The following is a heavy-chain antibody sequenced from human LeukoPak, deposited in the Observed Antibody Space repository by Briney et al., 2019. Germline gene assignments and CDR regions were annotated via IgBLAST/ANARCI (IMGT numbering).Heavy chain of an antibody. CDR1: GFTFSKAW. CDR2: TWYDGNKR. CDR3: ARGGGSYKTGAFDI. Sequence: HPGGSLRLSCAASGFTFSKAWMSWVRQAPGKGLEWVAVTWYDGNKRYHAESVKGRFTISRDNSKNPLYLQMNSLRAEDTAVYHCARGGGSYKTGAFDIWGQGTMVTVSS. J-gene: IGHJ3*02. V-gene: IGHV3-33*07. D-gene: IGHD1-26*01.